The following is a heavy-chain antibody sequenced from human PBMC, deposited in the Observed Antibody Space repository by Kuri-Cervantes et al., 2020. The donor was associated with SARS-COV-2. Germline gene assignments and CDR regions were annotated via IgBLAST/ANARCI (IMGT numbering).Heavy chain of an antibody. CDR1: GFTFSNYA. J-gene: IGHJ4*02. Sequence: ETLSLTCAVSGFTFSNYAMTWVRQAPGKWLEWVSSMSGGGASTFYADSVKGRFTISRDNTRNTLYLQMNSLRAEDTAVYYCQAQLTFGGVFAQDDYWGQGTLVTVSS. CDR2: MSGGGAST. D-gene: IGHD3-16*02. CDR3: QAQLTFGGVFAQDDY. V-gene: IGHV3-23*01.